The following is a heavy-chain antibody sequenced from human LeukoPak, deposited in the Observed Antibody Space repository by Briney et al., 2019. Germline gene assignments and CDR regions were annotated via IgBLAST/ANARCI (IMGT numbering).Heavy chain of an antibody. Sequence: PGESLKISCKGSGYSFTTYWITWVRQMPGKGLEWMGRIDPTDSYTNYSPSFQGHVTISTDKSISTAYLQWSSLKASDTAMYYCARQPGYSGYEDHWGQGTLVTVSS. V-gene: IGHV5-10-1*01. J-gene: IGHJ4*02. CDR3: ARQPGYSGYEDH. CDR1: GYSFTTYW. CDR2: IDPTDSYT. D-gene: IGHD5-12*01.